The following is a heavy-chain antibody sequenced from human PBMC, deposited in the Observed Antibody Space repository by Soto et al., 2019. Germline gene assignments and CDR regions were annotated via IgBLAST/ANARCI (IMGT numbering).Heavy chain of an antibody. V-gene: IGHV2-5*02. CDR1: GFSLTKSPVG. CDR3: AHRLGGSSWNDGFFDF. D-gene: IGHD1-1*01. J-gene: IGHJ4*02. CDR2: IYWDDDK. Sequence: QITLKESGPTLVEPTEALALTCSFSGFSLTKSPVGVGWFRQPPGKALEWLAVIYWDDDKRYNPSLKARITMTKDTFRNQVALTLTDMEPEDTATYFCAHRLGGSSWNDGFFDFCGQGLPVTVS.